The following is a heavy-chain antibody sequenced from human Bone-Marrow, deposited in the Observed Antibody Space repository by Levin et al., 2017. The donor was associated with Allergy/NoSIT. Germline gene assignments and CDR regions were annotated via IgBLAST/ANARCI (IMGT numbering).Heavy chain of an antibody. Sequence: SCTVSGASISGDNDYWSWIRQHPGKGLEWIGYIHYSGTTYYNPSLTSRALISLDTPRHQFSLKLSPVTAAGTGGYYCARGLGGLGKFFDYWGPGTPVTVSS. CDR2: IHYSGTT. D-gene: IGHD1-26*01. J-gene: IGHJ4*02. V-gene: IGHV4-31*03. CDR3: ARGLGGLGKFFDY. CDR1: GASISGDNDY.